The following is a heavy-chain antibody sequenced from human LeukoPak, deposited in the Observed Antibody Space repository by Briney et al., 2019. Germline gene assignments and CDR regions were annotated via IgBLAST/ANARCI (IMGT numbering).Heavy chain of an antibody. CDR3: ARDGRMVPAARKAGHWFDP. J-gene: IGHJ5*02. V-gene: IGHV1-18*04. D-gene: IGHD2-2*01. Sequence: ASVKVSCTASGYTFTSYGISWVRQAPGQGLEWMGWISAYNGNTNYAQKLQGRVTMTTDTSTSTAYMELRSLRSDDTAVYYCARDGRMVPAARKAGHWFDPWGQGTLVTVSS. CDR1: GYTFTSYG. CDR2: ISAYNGNT.